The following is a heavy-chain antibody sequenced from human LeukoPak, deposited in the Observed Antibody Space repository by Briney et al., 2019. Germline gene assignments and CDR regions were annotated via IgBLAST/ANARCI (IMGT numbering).Heavy chain of an antibody. CDR3: AKPGYCSGGSCSNWFDP. V-gene: IGHV3-23*01. D-gene: IGHD2-15*01. CDR2: ISGSGGNT. J-gene: IGHJ5*02. CDR1: GFTFSSYA. Sequence: GGSLRLSCAASGFTFSSYAMNWARQAPGKGLEWVSAISGSGGNTYYPDSVKGRFTISRDNSKNTLYLQMDSLRAEDTAVYYCAKPGYCSGGSCSNWFDPWGQGTLVTVSS.